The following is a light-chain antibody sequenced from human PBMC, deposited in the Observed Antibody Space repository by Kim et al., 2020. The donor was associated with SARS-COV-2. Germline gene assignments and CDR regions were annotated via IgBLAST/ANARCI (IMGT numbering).Light chain of an antibody. CDR3: QQSYSTPLT. J-gene: IGKJ4*01. CDR1: QSISSY. Sequence: ASVGDRVTITCRASQSISSYLNWYQQKPGKAPKFLIYAASNLQSGVSSRFSGSGSGTDYTITISSLQPEDSATYYCQQSYSTPLTFGGGTKVDIK. V-gene: IGKV1-39*01. CDR2: AAS.